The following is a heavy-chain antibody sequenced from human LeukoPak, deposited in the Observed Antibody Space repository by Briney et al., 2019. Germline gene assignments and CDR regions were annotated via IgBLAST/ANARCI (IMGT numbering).Heavy chain of an antibody. CDR1: GYSISSGYY. V-gene: IGHV4-38-2*01. J-gene: IGHJ4*02. Sequence: KPSETLSLTCAVSGYSISSGYYWGWIRQPPGKGLEWIGSIYHSGSTYYNPSLKSRVTISVDTSKNQFSLKLSSMTAADTAVYYCARGSIVGATTSFDYWGQGTLVTVSS. D-gene: IGHD1-26*01. CDR2: IYHSGST. CDR3: ARGSIVGATTSFDY.